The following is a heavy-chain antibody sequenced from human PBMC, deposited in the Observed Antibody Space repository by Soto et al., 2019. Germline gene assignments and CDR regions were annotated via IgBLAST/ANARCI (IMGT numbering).Heavy chain of an antibody. CDR3: ARDPRDGYNRGYFDY. CDR2: ISYDGSNK. Sequence: GGSLRLSCAASGFTFSSYAMHWVRQAPGKGLEWVAVISYDGSNKYYADSVKGRFTISRDNSKNTLYLQMNSLRAEDTAVYYCARDPRDGYNRGYFDYWGQGTLVTVSS. CDR1: GFTFSSYA. D-gene: IGHD5-12*01. V-gene: IGHV3-30-3*01. J-gene: IGHJ4*02.